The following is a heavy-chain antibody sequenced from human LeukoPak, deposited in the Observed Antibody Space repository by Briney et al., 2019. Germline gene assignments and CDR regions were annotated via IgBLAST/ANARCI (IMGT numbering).Heavy chain of an antibody. CDR1: GGSISSSIYF. CDR3: ARRRLRYSTHLRGSWFDP. Sequence: SETLSLTCTVSGGSISSSIYFWGWIRQPPGKGLEWIGSIHYSGSTYHDPSLKSRVTVSLDTSKNQFSLKLSSVTATDTAVYYCARRRLRYSTHLRGSWFDPWGQGTLVTVSS. D-gene: IGHD5-18*01. J-gene: IGHJ5*02. V-gene: IGHV4-39*01. CDR2: IHYSGST.